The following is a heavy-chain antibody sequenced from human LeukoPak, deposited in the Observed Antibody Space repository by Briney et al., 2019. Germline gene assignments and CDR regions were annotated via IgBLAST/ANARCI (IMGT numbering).Heavy chain of an antibody. CDR3: ARRLQHNWFDP. CDR2: IYHSGST. CDR1: GYSISSGYY. J-gene: IGHJ5*02. Sequence: KPSETLSLTCAVSGYSISSGYYWGWIRQPPGKGLGWIGSIYHSGSTYYNPSLKSRVTISVDTSKNQFSLKLSSVTAADTAVYYCARRLQHNWFDPWGQGTLVTVSS. D-gene: IGHD5-24*01. V-gene: IGHV4-38-2*01.